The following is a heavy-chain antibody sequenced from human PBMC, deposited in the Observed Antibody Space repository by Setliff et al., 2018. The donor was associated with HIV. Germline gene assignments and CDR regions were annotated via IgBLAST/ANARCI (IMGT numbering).Heavy chain of an antibody. Sequence: GGSLRLSCAASGFTFSRYGMHWVRQAPGKGLEWVAFISYDGSKKYDADFVKGRFTISRDNSKNTLYLQMNSLRAEDTAVYYCAKDLLEAAAGIFDYWGQGTLVTVSS. CDR2: ISYDGSKK. CDR1: GFTFSRYG. CDR3: AKDLLEAAAGIFDY. V-gene: IGHV3-30*04. J-gene: IGHJ4*02. D-gene: IGHD6-13*01.